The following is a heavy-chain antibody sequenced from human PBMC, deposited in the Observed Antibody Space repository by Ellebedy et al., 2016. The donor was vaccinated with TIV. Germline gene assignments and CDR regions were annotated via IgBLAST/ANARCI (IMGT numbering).Heavy chain of an antibody. J-gene: IGHJ6*02. Sequence: ASVKVSCKASGYTFTGYYMHWVRQAPGQGLEWMGWINPNSGGTNYAQKFQGRVTMTRDTSISTAYMELSSLRSEDTAVYYCARDWEGGYAAMLYYYYYGMDVWGQGTTVTVSS. CDR2: INPNSGGT. D-gene: IGHD3-16*01. V-gene: IGHV1-2*02. CDR1: GYTFTGYY. CDR3: ARDWEGGYAAMLYYYYYGMDV.